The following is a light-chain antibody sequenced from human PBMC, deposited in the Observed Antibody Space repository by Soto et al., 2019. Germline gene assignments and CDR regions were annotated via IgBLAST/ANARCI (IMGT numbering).Light chain of an antibody. V-gene: IGLV2-14*01. J-gene: IGLJ3*02. CDR1: SSDVGGYSY. CDR2: EVR. Sequence: QSALTQPASVSGSPGQSITISCTGSSSDVGGYSYVSWYQQHPGKAPNLMIYEVRNRPSGVSNRFSASKSGNTASLTISGLQAEDESDYYCSSYTSSGTWVFGGGTKLTVL. CDR3: SSYTSSGTWV.